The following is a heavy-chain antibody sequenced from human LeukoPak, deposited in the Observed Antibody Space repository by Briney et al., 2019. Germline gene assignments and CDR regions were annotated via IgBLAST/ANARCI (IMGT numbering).Heavy chain of an antibody. Sequence: PSETLSLTCTVSGGSISSYYWSWIRQPPGKGLEWIGYIFYSGSTNYNPSLKSRVTISVDTSKNQFSLKLSSVTAADTAVYYCARDHSYDRLGAFDIWGQGTMVTVSS. CDR3: ARDHSYDRLGAFDI. CDR2: IFYSGST. J-gene: IGHJ3*02. CDR1: GGSISSYY. V-gene: IGHV4-59*01. D-gene: IGHD3-22*01.